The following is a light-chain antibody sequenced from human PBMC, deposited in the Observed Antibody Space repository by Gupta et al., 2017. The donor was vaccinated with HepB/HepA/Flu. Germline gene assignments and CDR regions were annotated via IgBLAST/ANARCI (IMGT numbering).Light chain of an antibody. V-gene: IGKV3-20*01. CDR1: QYIKSDF. Sequence: VLTQSPGTLSLSPGERATLSCRASQYIKSDFFAWYQQRPGQAPRLLIYRASTRATGIPDRFCGSGSGTDFPLPISRLEPEDFAVYYCQQYANLPWTFSQGTKVENK. J-gene: IGKJ1*01. CDR3: QQYANLPWT. CDR2: RAS.